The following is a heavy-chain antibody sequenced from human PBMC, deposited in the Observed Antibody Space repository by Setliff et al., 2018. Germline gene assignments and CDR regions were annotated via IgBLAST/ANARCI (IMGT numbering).Heavy chain of an antibody. J-gene: IGHJ4*02. CDR1: GFTFSSHW. D-gene: IGHD3-16*01. CDR2: INQYGTEK. Sequence: GGSLGLSCVGSGFTFSSHWLDWVRQAPGKGLEWVANINQYGTEKYYVDSVKGRFSVSRDNAKNSLYLQVNSLRVEDTGVYYCSTELGEWGQGTPVTVSS. CDR3: STELGE. V-gene: IGHV3-7*01.